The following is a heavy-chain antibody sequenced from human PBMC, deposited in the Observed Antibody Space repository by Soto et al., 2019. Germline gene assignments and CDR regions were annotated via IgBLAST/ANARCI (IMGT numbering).Heavy chain of an antibody. D-gene: IGHD3-10*01. Sequence: SETLSLTCSVSGGSINSDWWSWIRQPAGKGLEWIGRVYSSGTTDYNPSLNSRATLSVETSKNQFSLKLSSVTAADTAVYYCARDIGSYAYGEGYWGQGIQVTVSS. CDR2: VYSSGTT. J-gene: IGHJ4*02. V-gene: IGHV4-4*07. CDR3: ARDIGSYAYGEGY. CDR1: GGSINSDW.